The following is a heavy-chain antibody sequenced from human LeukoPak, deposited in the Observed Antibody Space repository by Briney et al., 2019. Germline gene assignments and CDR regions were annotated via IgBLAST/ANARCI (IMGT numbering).Heavy chain of an antibody. J-gene: IGHJ4*02. CDR1: GFTFSNYW. CDR3: ARGGLGYSHDSSGYQSRAYYFDY. D-gene: IGHD3-22*01. Sequence: GGSLRLSCAASGFTFSNYWMSWVRQAPGKGLEGVANIKQDRSEKYYVDSVKGRFTISRDNAKNSLYLQMNSLRVEDTALYYCARGGLGYSHDSSGYQSRAYYFDYWGQGTLVTVSS. V-gene: IGHV3-7*03. CDR2: IKQDRSEK.